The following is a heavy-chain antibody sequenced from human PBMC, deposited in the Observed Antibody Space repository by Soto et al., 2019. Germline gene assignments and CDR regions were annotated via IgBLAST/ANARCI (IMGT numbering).Heavy chain of an antibody. V-gene: IGHV3-48*02. CDR3: GGDSSGYYYPDVFDI. CDR2: ISSSTI. D-gene: IGHD3-22*01. CDR1: GFTFSSYS. Sequence: EVQLVESGGGLVQPGGSLRLSCAASGFTFSSYSMNWVRQAPGKGLEWVSYISSSTIYYADSVKGRFTISRDNAKNSLYLQMNSLRDEDTAVYYCGGDSSGYYYPDVFDIWGQGTMVTVSS. J-gene: IGHJ3*02.